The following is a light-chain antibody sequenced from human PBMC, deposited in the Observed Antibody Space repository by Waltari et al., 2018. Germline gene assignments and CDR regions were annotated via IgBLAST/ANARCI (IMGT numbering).Light chain of an antibody. J-gene: IGLJ2*01. Sequence: QSALTQPASVSGSPGQSITISCTGTSSDVGGYNYVSWYQQHPGKAPKLMIYEVSNRPSGVSNRFSGSKSGNTASLTISWLQAEDEADYYCSSYTSSPVVFGGGTKLTVL. CDR2: EVS. CDR3: SSYTSSPVV. V-gene: IGLV2-14*01. CDR1: SSDVGGYNY.